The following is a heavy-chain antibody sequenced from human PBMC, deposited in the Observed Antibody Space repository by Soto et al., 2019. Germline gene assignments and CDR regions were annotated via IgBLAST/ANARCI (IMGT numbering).Heavy chain of an antibody. CDR2: ISSTTNYI. J-gene: IGHJ4*02. CDR1: GFTFTRYG. V-gene: IGHV3-21*06. Sequence: GSLRFSCAASGFTFTRYGMNWVRQAPGKGLEWVSSISSTTNYIYYGDSMKGRFTISRDNAKNSLYLEMNSLRAEDTAVYYCARESEDLTSNFDYWGQGTLVTVSS. CDR3: ARESEDLTSNFDY.